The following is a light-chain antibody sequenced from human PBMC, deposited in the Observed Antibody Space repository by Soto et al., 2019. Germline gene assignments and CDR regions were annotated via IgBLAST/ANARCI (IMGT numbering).Light chain of an antibody. CDR2: EVS. J-gene: IGLJ3*02. Sequence: QSALTQPASVSGSPGQSITISCTGTSADVGGYNYVSWYQQHPGKAPKVLIYEVSNRPSGVSNRFSGSKSGDTASLTISGLQAEDEADYYCATWDDSFRGLFGGGTKLTVL. CDR3: ATWDDSFRGL. CDR1: SADVGGYNY. V-gene: IGLV2-14*01.